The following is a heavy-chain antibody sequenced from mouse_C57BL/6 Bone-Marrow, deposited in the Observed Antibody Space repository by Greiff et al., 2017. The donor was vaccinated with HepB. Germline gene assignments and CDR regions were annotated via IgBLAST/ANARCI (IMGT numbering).Heavy chain of an antibody. CDR2: INPNYGTT. J-gene: IGHJ2*01. CDR3: ARRGYYGSPYYFDY. CDR1: GYSFTDYN. Sequence: LQESGPELVKPGASVKISCKASGYSFTDYNMNWVKQSNGKSLEWIGVINPNYGTTSYNQKFKGKATLTVDQSSSTAYMQLNSLTSEDSAVYYCARRGYYGSPYYFDYWGQGTTLTVSS. D-gene: IGHD1-1*01. V-gene: IGHV1-39*01.